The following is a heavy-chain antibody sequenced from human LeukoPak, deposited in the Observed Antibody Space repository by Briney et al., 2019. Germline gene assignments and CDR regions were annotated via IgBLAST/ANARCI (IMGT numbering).Heavy chain of an antibody. D-gene: IGHD4-17*01. J-gene: IGHJ4*02. CDR3: ARDRRFDVTTVTTYTFDY. CDR2: IIPIFGTA. Sequence: GASVKVSCKASGGTFSSYAISWVRQAPGQGLEWMGGIIPIFGTANYAQKFQGRVTITADESTSTAYMELSSLRSEDTAVYYCARDRRFDVTTVTTYTFDYWGQGTLVTVSS. CDR1: GGTFSSYA. V-gene: IGHV1-69*13.